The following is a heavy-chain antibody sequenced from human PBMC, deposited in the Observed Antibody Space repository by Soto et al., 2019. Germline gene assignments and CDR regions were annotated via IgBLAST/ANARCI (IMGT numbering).Heavy chain of an antibody. D-gene: IGHD4-17*01. J-gene: IGHJ4*02. V-gene: IGHV3-21*01. CDR3: ARVGYGDYALDY. Sequence: EVQLVESGGGLVKPGGSLRLSCAASGFTFSSYSMNWVRQAPGKGLEWVSSISSSSSYIYYAVSVKGRFTISRDNAKNSLYLQMNSLRAEDTAVYYCARVGYGDYALDYWGQGTLVTVSS. CDR2: ISSSSSYI. CDR1: GFTFSSYS.